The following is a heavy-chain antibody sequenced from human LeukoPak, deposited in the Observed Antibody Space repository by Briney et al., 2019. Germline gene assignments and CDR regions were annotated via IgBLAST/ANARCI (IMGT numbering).Heavy chain of an antibody. D-gene: IGHD3-22*01. V-gene: IGHV4-31*03. Sequence: SQTLSLTCTVSGGSISSGGYYWSWIRQHPGKGLEWIGYIYYSGSTYYNPSLKSRVVISVDTSKNRFSPKLSSVTAADTAVYYCARARTYYYDSSGYYFDYWGQGTLVTVSS. CDR2: IYYSGST. CDR3: ARARTYYYDSSGYYFDY. CDR1: GGSISSGGYY. J-gene: IGHJ4*02.